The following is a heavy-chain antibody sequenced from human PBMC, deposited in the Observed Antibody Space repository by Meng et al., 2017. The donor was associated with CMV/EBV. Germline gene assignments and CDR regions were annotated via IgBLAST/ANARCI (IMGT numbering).Heavy chain of an antibody. J-gene: IGHJ4*02. V-gene: IGHV3-7*01. CDR2: IKQDGSEK. CDR3: ASDCSGASCHITN. Sequence: GESLKISCAASGFTFSIYGLHWVRQAPGKGLEWVANIKQDGSEKYYVDSVKGRFTISRDNAKNSLSLQMNSLRAEDTAVYYCASDCSGASCHITNWGRGTLVTVSS. CDR1: GFTFSIYG. D-gene: IGHD2-2*02.